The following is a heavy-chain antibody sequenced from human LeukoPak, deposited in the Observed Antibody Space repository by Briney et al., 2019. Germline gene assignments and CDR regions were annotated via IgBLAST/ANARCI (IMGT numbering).Heavy chain of an antibody. V-gene: IGHV1-69*05. CDR3: ARSPYSSSWHDNWFDP. Sequence: SVKVSCKASGGTFSSYAISWVRQAPGQGLEWMGGIIPIFGTANYAQKFQGRVTITTDESTSTAYMELSSLRSEDTAVYYCARSPYSSSWHDNWFDPWGQGTLVTVSS. CDR2: IIPIFGTA. D-gene: IGHD6-13*01. CDR1: GGTFSSYA. J-gene: IGHJ5*02.